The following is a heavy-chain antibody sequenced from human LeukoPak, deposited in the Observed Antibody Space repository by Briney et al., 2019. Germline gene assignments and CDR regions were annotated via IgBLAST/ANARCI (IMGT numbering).Heavy chain of an antibody. Sequence: PGGSLRLSCAASGFTFSSYSMNWVRQAPGKGLEWVSSISSSSSYIYYADSVKGRFTISRDNAKNSLYLQMNSLRAEDTAVYCCARGYCSSTSCRILGYYYGMDVWGQGTTVTVSS. CDR1: GFTFSSYS. J-gene: IGHJ6*02. CDR3: ARGYCSSTSCRILGYYYGMDV. CDR2: ISSSSSYI. D-gene: IGHD2-2*01. V-gene: IGHV3-21*01.